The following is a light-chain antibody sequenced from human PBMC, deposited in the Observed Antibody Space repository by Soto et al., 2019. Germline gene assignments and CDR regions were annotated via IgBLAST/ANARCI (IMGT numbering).Light chain of an antibody. J-gene: IGKJ3*01. CDR1: QSVSSY. CDR2: DAS. V-gene: IGKV3-11*01. CDR3: QQRSNWPPT. Sequence: EIVLTQSPATLSLSPGERATLSCRASQSVSSYLAWYQQKPGQAHRLLIYDASNRATGIPARFSGSGSGTDFTLTIISLEPEDFAVYYCQQRSNWPPTFGPGTKVDIK.